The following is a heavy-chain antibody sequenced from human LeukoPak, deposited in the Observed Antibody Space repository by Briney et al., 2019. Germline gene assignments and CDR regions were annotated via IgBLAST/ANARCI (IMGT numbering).Heavy chain of an antibody. CDR1: GFTFSSYW. CDR3: ARGGDYGGNFVILDY. D-gene: IGHD4-23*01. CDR2: IKQGGSEK. Sequence: GGSLRLSCAASGFTFSSYWMSWVRQAPGKGLEWVANIKQGGSEKYYVDSVKGRFTISRDKAKNSLYLQMNSLRAEDTAVYYCARGGDYGGNFVILDYWGQATLVTVSS. V-gene: IGHV3-7*03. J-gene: IGHJ4*02.